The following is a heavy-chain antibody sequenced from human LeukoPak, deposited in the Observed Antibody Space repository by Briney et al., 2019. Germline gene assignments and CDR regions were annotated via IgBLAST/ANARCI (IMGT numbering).Heavy chain of an antibody. V-gene: IGHV3-30*02. CDR1: GFTLRNYG. J-gene: IGHJ4*02. CDR3: AKDECSTTSCYFVAYYFNS. D-gene: IGHD2-2*01. CDR2: IRYDGGNI. Sequence: GRSLRLSCAASGFTLRNYGMHWVRQAPGKGLEWMAFIRYDGGNIHYADSVKGRFTISRDNSKNTLFMQMNSLRAEDTAVYYCAKDECSTTSCYFVAYYFNSWGPGTPVTVSS.